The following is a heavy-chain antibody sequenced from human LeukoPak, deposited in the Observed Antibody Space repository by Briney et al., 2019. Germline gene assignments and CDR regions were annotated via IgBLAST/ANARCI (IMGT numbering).Heavy chain of an antibody. CDR3: ARAVYRDSSAIRWFFDY. Sequence: PSETLSLTCAVSGGSISSGGYSWSWIRQPPGKGLERIGYIYYSGGTNYNPSLKSRVTISIDTSKNQFSLRLSSVTAADTAVYYCARAVYRDSSAIRWFFDYWGQGTLVTVSS. J-gene: IGHJ4*02. CDR1: GGSISSGGYS. CDR2: IYYSGGT. V-gene: IGHV4-61*08. D-gene: IGHD3-22*01.